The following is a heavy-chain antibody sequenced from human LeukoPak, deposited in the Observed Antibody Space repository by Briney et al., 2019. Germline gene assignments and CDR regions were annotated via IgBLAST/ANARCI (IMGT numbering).Heavy chain of an antibody. CDR2: INPSGGST. V-gene: IGHV1-46*01. D-gene: IGHD2-15*01. J-gene: IGHJ6*04. CDR1: GYTFTSYY. Sequence: ASVKVSCRASGYTFTSYYMHWVRQAPGQGLEWMGIINPSGGSTSYAQKFQGRVTMTRDTSTSTVYMELSSLRSEDTAVYYCARDVHCSGGSCYYYGMDVWGKGTTVTVSS. CDR3: ARDVHCSGGSCYYYGMDV.